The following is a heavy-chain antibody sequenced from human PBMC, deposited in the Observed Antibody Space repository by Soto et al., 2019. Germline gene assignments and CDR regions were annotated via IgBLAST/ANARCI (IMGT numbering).Heavy chain of an antibody. CDR1: GFTFSSYG. V-gene: IGHV3-23*01. CDR3: AKDLGRRLVGFDI. D-gene: IGHD3-16*01. J-gene: IGHJ3*02. Sequence: GSLRLSCAASGFTFSSYGMSWVRQAPGKGLEWVSGISHSGGSTYYGDSVKGRFTISRDNSKNTLYLQMNSLRAEDTAVYYCAKDLGRRLVGFDIWGLGTMVTVSS. CDR2: ISHSGGST.